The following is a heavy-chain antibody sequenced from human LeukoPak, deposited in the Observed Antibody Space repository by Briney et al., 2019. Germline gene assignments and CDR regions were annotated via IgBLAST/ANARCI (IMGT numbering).Heavy chain of an antibody. D-gene: IGHD3-10*01. V-gene: IGHV4-61*02. CDR1: GGSISSGSYY. CDR2: IYSSGST. CDR3: ARLDGSGSYPPY. Sequence: SQTLSLTCTVSGGSISSGSYYWSWIRQPAGKGLEWIGRIYSSGSTNYNPSLKSRVTISLNTSKNQFSLKLSSVTAADTAVYYCARLDGSGSYPPYWGQGTLVTVSS. J-gene: IGHJ4*02.